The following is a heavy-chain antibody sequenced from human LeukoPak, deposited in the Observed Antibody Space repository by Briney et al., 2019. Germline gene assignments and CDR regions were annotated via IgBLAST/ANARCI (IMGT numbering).Heavy chain of an antibody. J-gene: IGHJ4*02. Sequence: SETLSLTCSVSGVSISGHYWSWIRQPPGKGLEWIGYIYYSGSSNHNPSLKSRVTMSVDTSKNQFSLILSSVTAADTAVYYCATHHSSGYHYFDYWGQGTLVTVSS. D-gene: IGHD3-22*01. CDR1: GVSISGHY. CDR3: ATHHSSGYHYFDY. V-gene: IGHV4-59*08. CDR2: IYYSGSS.